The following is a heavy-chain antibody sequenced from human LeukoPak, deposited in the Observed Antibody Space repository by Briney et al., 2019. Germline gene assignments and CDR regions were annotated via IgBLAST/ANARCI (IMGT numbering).Heavy chain of an antibody. CDR2: VYSGGHT. V-gene: IGHV3-53*01. CDR1: GLIVSNNY. CDR3: ARGIRDCSRTTCYQPFDY. Sequence: GGSLRLSCAASGLIVSNNYMCWVRQAPGKGLEWVSIVYSGGHTYYADSVKGRFTISRDKSKNTLYLQMSSLRAEDTAVYYCARGIRDCSRTTCYQPFDYWGQGALVTVSS. J-gene: IGHJ4*02. D-gene: IGHD2-2*01.